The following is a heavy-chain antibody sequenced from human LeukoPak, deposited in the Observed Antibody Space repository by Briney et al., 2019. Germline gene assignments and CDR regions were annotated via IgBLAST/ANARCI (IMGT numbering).Heavy chain of an antibody. CDR2: ITGSGGST. V-gene: IGHV3-23*01. CDR3: ARVSAPLGYYYYYCMDV. D-gene: IGHD3-16*01. J-gene: IGHJ6*03. Sequence: GGSLRLSCAASGFTFSSYGMSWVRQAPGKGLEWVSVITGSGGSTYYADSVKGRFTISRDNSKNTLYLQMNSLRAEDTAVYYCARVSAPLGYYYYYCMDVWGKGTTVTISS. CDR1: GFTFSSYG.